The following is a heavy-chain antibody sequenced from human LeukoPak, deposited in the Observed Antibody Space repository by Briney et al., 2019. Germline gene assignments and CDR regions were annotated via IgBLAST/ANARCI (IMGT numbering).Heavy chain of an antibody. D-gene: IGHD3-3*01. CDR1: GGSISSYY. CDR3: AIAYDFWSGYYPY. Sequence: SKTLSLTCTVSGGSISSYYWSWIRQPPGKGLEWIGYIYYSGSTNYNPSLKSRVTISVDTSKNQFSLKLSSVTAADTAVYYCAIAYDFWSGYYPYWGQGTLVTVSS. J-gene: IGHJ4*02. V-gene: IGHV4-59*01. CDR2: IYYSGST.